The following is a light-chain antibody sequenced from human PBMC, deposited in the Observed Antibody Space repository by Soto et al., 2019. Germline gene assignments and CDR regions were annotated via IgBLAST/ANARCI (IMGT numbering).Light chain of an antibody. CDR3: QQYNNWPWT. CDR2: GAS. CDR1: QSVSSN. J-gene: IGKJ1*01. V-gene: IGKV3-15*01. Sequence: EVLMTQSPGTLSLSQGERATLSCRASQSVSSNLAWYQQKPGQAPRLLIYGASTRATGVPARFSGSGSGTEFTLTISSLQSEDFAVYYCQQYNNWPWTFGQGTKVDIK.